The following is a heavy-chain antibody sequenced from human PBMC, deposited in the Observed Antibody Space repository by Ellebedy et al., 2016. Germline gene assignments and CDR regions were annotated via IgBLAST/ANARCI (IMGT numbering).Heavy chain of an antibody. CDR1: GGTFSSYA. D-gene: IGHD7-27*01. V-gene: IGHV1-18*01. CDR3: ARITGGHFDY. CDR2: ISAYNGNT. Sequence: ASVKVSCKASGGTFSSYAISWVRQAPGQGLEWMGWISAYNGNTNYAQKLQGRVTMTTDTSTSTAYMELRSLRSDDTAVYYCARITGGHFDYWGQGTLVTVSS. J-gene: IGHJ4*02.